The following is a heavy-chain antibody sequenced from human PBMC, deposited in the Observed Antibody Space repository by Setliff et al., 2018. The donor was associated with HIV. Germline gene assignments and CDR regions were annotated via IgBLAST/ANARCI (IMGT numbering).Heavy chain of an antibody. J-gene: IGHJ4*02. D-gene: IGHD6-19*01. CDR1: GFSFLSYW. CDR3: ARMIRIAVAGTRYFDY. CDR2: INPLDSNI. V-gene: IGHV5-51*01. Sequence: GESLKISCKGSGFSFLSYWIGWVRQMPGKGLEWVGIINPLDSNIIYSPSFQGQVTISADKSISTAYLQWSSLKASDTAMYYCARMIRIAVAGTRYFDYWGQGTLVTVSS.